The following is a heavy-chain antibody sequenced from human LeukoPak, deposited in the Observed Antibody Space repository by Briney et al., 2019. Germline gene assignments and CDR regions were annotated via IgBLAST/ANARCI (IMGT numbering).Heavy chain of an antibody. V-gene: IGHV3-30*02. CDR1: GFTFSSYG. CDR3: AKDLSYDILTGYHDY. J-gene: IGHJ4*02. CDR2: IRYDGSNK. Sequence: GGSLRLSCAASGFTFSSYGMHWVRQAPGKGLEWVAFIRYDGSNKYYAGSVKGRFTIPRDNSKNTLYLQMNSLRAEDTAVYYCAKDLSYDILTGYHDYWGQGTLVTVSS. D-gene: IGHD3-9*01.